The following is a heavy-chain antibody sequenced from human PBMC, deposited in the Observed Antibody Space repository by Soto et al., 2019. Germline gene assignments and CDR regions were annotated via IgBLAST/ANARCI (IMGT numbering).Heavy chain of an antibody. V-gene: IGHV3-53*01. D-gene: IGHD1-20*01. J-gene: IGHJ4*02. CDR1: GFTVSSNY. CDR2: IYSGGST. Sequence: PGGSLRLSCAASGFTVSSNYMSWVRQAPGKGLEWVSVIYSGGSTYYADSVKGRFTISRDNSKNTLYLQMNSLRAEDTAVYYCARDLVTGLNDYWGQGTLVTVSS. CDR3: ARDLVTGLNDY.